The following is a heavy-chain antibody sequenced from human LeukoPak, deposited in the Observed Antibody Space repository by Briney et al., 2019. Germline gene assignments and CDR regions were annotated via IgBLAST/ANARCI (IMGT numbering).Heavy chain of an antibody. V-gene: IGHV4-59*01. CDR3: AREASIAAAGSAFDI. Sequence: PSEALSLTCTVSGCSISSYYWSWIRQPPAKGLEWIGYIYYSGCTNYNPSLKSRVTISVDTYKNQLYLKLSSVTAADTAVYYCAREASIAAAGSAFDIWGQGTMVTVSS. D-gene: IGHD6-13*01. J-gene: IGHJ3*02. CDR1: GCSISSYY. CDR2: IYYSGCT.